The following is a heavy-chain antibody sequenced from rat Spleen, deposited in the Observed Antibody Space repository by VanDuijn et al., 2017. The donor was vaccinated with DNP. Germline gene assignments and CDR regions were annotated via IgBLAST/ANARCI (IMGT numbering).Heavy chain of an antibody. CDR1: GFTFNKYW. CDR2: ITSSGGST. CDR3: ARWAMDA. D-gene: IGHD4-6*01. V-gene: IGHV5-31*01. Sequence: EVQLVESGGGLVQPGRSLKLSCVASGFTFNKYWMTWIRQVPGKGLEWVAAITSSGGSTYYPDSVKGRFTISRDIAKSTLYLQMNSLRAEDMATYYCARWAMDAWGQGTSVTVSS. J-gene: IGHJ4*01.